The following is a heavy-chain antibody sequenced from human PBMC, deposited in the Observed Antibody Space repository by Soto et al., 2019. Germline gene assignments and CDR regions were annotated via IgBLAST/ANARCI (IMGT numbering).Heavy chain of an antibody. Sequence: QVQLVQSGAEVKKPGSSVKVSCKASGGTFSSYAISWVRQAPGQGLEWMGGLIPIFGTANYAQKFQGRVTITADESTSTAYMELSSLRSEDTAVYYCARGACSSTSCSYYYYYYGMDVWGQGTTVTVSS. D-gene: IGHD2-2*01. CDR3: ARGACSSTSCSYYYYYYGMDV. CDR1: GGTFSSYA. CDR2: LIPIFGTA. J-gene: IGHJ6*02. V-gene: IGHV1-69*01.